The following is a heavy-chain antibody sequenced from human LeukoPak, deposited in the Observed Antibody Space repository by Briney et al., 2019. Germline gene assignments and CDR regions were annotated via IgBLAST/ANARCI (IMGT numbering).Heavy chain of an antibody. CDR2: ISAYNGNT. CDR1: GYTFTSYG. V-gene: IGHV1-18*04. CDR3: AREPGIAVAATRTSFDY. J-gene: IGHJ4*02. Sequence: GASVKVSCKASGYTFTSYGISWVRQAPGQGLEWMGWISAYNGNTNYAQKLQGRVTMTTDTSTSTAYMELRSLRSDDTAVYYCAREPGIAVAATRTSFDYWGQGTLVTVSS. D-gene: IGHD6-19*01.